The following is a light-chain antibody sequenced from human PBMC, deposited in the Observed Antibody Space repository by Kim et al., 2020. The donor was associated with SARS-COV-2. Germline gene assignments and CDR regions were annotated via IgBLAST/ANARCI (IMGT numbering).Light chain of an antibody. J-gene: IGLJ3*02. Sequence: QPVLTQPPSASASLGASVTLTCTLSSGYSNYKVDWYQQRPGKGPRFVMRVGTGGIVGSKGDGIPDRFSVLGSGLNRYLTIKNIQEEDESDCHCGADHSSGGNFVWVFGGGTQLTVL. CDR1: SGYSNYK. CDR2: VGTGGIVG. CDR3: GADHSSGGNFVWV. V-gene: IGLV9-49*01.